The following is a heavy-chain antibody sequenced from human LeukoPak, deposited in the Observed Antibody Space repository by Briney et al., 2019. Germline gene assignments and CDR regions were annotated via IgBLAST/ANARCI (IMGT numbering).Heavy chain of an antibody. Sequence: PGGSLRLSCAASGFTFSSYWMSWVRQAPGKGLEWVTYIWHDGSQKYYADSVKGRFNVSRDNSKNTLYLQMNNLRAEDTAVYYCARDGFLRFGNFLETGWFFDSWGQGTLVTVSS. CDR1: GFTFSSYW. V-gene: IGHV3-33*08. J-gene: IGHJ4*02. CDR2: IWHDGSQK. D-gene: IGHD5/OR15-5a*01. CDR3: ARDGFLRFGNFLETGWFFDS.